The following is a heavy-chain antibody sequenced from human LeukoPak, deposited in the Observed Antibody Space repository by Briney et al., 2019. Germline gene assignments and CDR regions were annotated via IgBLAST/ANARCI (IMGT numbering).Heavy chain of an antibody. D-gene: IGHD6-19*01. CDR2: IYTSGST. CDR3: ATKSIPVGRWDF. J-gene: IGHJ6*02. Sequence: SETPSPAFSVSGGSISSGTYYWSWIRQPAGKGLEWIGRIYTSGSTNSYACRKTRSTVSVDTHKNQFSLKLSSVTAADTAVYYCATKSIPVGRWDFWGHGTRVTISS. CDR1: GGSISSGTYY. V-gene: IGHV4-61*02.